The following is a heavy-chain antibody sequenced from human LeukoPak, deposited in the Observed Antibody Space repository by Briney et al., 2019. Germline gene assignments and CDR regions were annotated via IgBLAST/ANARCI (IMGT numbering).Heavy chain of an antibody. CDR3: ARVRLGVATITAPSFDY. V-gene: IGHV4-39*07. Sequence: PSETLSLTCTVSGGSISSSTYYWGWIRQPPGKGLEWFGSIYYSGSTYYNPSLKSRVTISVDTSKNQFSLKLSSVTAADTAVYYCARVRLGVATITAPSFDYWGQGTLVTVSS. D-gene: IGHD5-12*01. J-gene: IGHJ4*02. CDR2: IYYSGST. CDR1: GGSISSSTYY.